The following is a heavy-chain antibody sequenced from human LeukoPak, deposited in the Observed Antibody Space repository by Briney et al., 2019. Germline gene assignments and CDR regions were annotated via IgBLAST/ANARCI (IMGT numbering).Heavy chain of an antibody. J-gene: IGHJ4*02. D-gene: IGHD2-15*01. CDR3: PLTVGDYFDY. CDR2: IYYSGST. CDR1: GGSISSGGYY. V-gene: IGHV4-31*03. Sequence: SETLSLTCTVSGGSISSGGYYWSWIRQHPGKGLEWIGYIYYSGSTYYNPSLKSRVTISVDTSKNQFSLKLSSVTAADTAVYYCPLTVGDYFDYWGQGTLVTVSS.